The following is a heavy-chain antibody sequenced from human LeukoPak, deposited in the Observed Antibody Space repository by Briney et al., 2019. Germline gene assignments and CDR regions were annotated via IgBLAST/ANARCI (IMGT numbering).Heavy chain of an antibody. V-gene: IGHV4-34*01. D-gene: IGHD3-22*01. CDR2: INHSGST. CDR3: ARAYYDSSGYYGAFDI. Sequence: SETLSLTCAVYGGSFSGYYWSWLRQPPGKGLEWIGEINHSGSTNYNPSLKSRVTISVDTSKNQFSLKLSSVTAADTAVYYCARAYYDSSGYYGAFDIWGQGTMVTVSA. CDR1: GGSFSGYY. J-gene: IGHJ3*02.